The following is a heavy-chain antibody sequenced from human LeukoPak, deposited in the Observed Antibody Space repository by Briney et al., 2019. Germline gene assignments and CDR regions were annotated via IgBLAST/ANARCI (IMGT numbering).Heavy chain of an antibody. Sequence: PGGSLRLSCAASGFTFSSYGMHWVRQAPGKGLEWVAVISYDGSNKYYADSVKGRFTISRDNSKNTLYLQMNSLRAEDTAVYYCAKAGEAYTGYFDYWGQGTLVTVSS. CDR2: ISYDGSNK. J-gene: IGHJ4*02. V-gene: IGHV3-30*18. CDR1: GFTFSSYG. CDR3: AKAGEAYTGYFDY. D-gene: IGHD2-2*02.